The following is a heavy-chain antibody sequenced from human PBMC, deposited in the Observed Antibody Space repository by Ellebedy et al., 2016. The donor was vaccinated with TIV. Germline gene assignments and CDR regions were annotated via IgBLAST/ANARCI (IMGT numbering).Heavy chain of an antibody. CDR3: AKEIAARNYYYMDV. V-gene: IGHV3-23*01. Sequence: GESLKISXAASGFTFSSYAMSWVRQAPGKGLEWVSAISGSGGSTYYADSVKGRFTISRDNSKNTLYLQMNSLRAEDTAVYYCAKEIAARNYYYMDVWGKGTTVTVSS. CDR1: GFTFSSYA. D-gene: IGHD6-6*01. J-gene: IGHJ6*03. CDR2: ISGSGGST.